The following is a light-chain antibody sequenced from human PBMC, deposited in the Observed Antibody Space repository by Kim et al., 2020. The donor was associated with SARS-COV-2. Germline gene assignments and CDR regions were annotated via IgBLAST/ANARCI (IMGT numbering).Light chain of an antibody. V-gene: IGLV3-19*01. CDR2: GKN. CDR1: SLRGFS. J-gene: IGLJ1*01. CDR3: NSRDSSGDHV. Sequence: SELTQDPAVSVALGQTVRITCQGASLRGFSPSWYQQKPGQAPVLVIYGKNNRPAGIPDRFSGSSSGDTASLTITGAQAEDEADYYCNSRDSSGDHVFGLGTKVTVL.